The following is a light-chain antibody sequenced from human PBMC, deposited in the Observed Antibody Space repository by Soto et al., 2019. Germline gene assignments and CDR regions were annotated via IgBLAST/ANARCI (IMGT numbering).Light chain of an antibody. CDR2: EVS. CDR3: NSHTSITFLV. J-gene: IGLJ3*02. Sequence: QSALTQPDSVSGSPGQSITISCTGTSSDVGGYDLVSWYQLHPGKAPKLIIYEVSNRPSGVSNRFSGSKSGNTASLTISGLQAEDEADYYCNSHTSITFLVFGGGTKLTVL. V-gene: IGLV2-14*01. CDR1: SSDVGGYDL.